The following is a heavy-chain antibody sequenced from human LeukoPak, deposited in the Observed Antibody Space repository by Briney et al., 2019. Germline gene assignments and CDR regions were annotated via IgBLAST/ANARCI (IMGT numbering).Heavy chain of an antibody. J-gene: IGHJ4*02. D-gene: IGHD4/OR15-4a*01. CDR2: ISSSKSDI. CDR1: GFTFSSYS. CDR3: ATRTMVN. Sequence: GGSLRLSCAASGFTFSSYSMNWVRQAPGKGLEWTSYISSSKSDIYYADCVKGRFTISRENAKNSVYVERKKWREEETGENYGATRTMVNWGQGTLVTVSS. V-gene: IGHV3-21*05.